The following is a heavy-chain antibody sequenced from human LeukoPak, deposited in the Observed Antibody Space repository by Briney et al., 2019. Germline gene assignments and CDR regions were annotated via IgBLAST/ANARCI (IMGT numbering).Heavy chain of an antibody. CDR3: ASYVDTAMVTPPP. V-gene: IGHV4-31*03. Sequence: PSETLSLTCTVSGGSISSGGYYWSWIRQHPGKGLEWIGYIYYSGGTYYNPSLKSRVTISVDTSKNQFSLKLSSVTAADTAVYYCASYVDTAMVTPPPWGQGTLVTVSS. D-gene: IGHD5-18*01. CDR1: GGSISSGGYY. CDR2: IYYSGGT. J-gene: IGHJ5*02.